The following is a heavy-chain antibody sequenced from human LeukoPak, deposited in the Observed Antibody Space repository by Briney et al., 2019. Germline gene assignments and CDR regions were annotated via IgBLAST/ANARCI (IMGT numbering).Heavy chain of an antibody. CDR2: ISAYNGNT. CDR3: ARDNDYCGGDCYSRSYWYFDL. Sequence: ASVKVSCKASGYTFTSYGISWVRQAPGQGLEWMGWISAYNGNTNYAQKLQDRVTMTTDTSTSTAYMELRSLRSDDTAVYYCARDNDYCGGDCYSRSYWYFDLWGRGTLVTVSS. CDR1: GYTFTSYG. D-gene: IGHD2-21*02. V-gene: IGHV1-18*01. J-gene: IGHJ2*01.